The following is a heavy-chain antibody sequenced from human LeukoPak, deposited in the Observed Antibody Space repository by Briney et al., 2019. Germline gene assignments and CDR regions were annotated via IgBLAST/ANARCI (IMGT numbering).Heavy chain of an antibody. CDR1: GYTFSSNA. D-gene: IGHD3-22*01. V-gene: IGHV7-4-1*02. J-gene: IGHJ4*02. Sequence: ASVKVSCKASGYTFSSNAINWVRQAPGQGLEWMGWFDTNTGNPTYAQGLTGRFVFSLDTSVSTAYLQISSLKAEDTGEYFCARGYDSSGYFSDWGQGTLVTVSS. CDR3: ARGYDSSGYFSD. CDR2: FDTNTGNP.